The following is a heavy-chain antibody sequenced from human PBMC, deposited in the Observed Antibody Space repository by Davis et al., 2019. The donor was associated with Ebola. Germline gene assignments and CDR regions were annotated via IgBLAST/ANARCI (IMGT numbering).Heavy chain of an antibody. D-gene: IGHD2-2*01. V-gene: IGHV1-46*01. CDR1: GYTFTSYH. CDR2: INPSVGST. J-gene: IGHJ4*02. CDR3: ARGGRVDIVVVPAALDY. Sequence: SVQVSCKASGYTFTSYHMHWLRQPPGQGLEWMGIINPSVGSTSYAQKFQGRVTMTRDTSTSTVYMELSSLRSEDTAVYYYARGGRVDIVVVPAALDYWGQGTLVTVSS.